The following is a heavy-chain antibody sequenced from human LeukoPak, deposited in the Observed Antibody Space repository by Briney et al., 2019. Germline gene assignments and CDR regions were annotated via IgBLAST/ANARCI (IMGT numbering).Heavy chain of an antibody. Sequence: SETLSLTCAVYGGSFSGYYWSWLRQPPGKGLEGVGEINHSGSTNYNPSLKTRVTISVDTSKNQFSLKLSSVTAADTAVYYCARDENGYVWGSFRAGGQGTLVTVPS. CDR3: ARDENGYVWGSFRA. D-gene: IGHD3-16*02. V-gene: IGHV4-34*01. CDR1: GGSFSGYY. CDR2: INHSGST. J-gene: IGHJ4*02.